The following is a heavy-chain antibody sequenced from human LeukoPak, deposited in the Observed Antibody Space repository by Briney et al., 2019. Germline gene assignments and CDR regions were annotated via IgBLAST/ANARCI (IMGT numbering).Heavy chain of an antibody. CDR2: INHSGST. J-gene: IGHJ4*02. Sequence: SETLSLTCAVYGGSFSGYYCSWIRQPPGKGLEWIGEINHSGSTNYNPSLKSRVTISVDTSKNQFSLKLSSVTAADTAVYYCASFLEPPEYYFDYWGQGTLVTVSS. CDR1: GGSFSGYY. CDR3: ASFLEPPEYYFDY. D-gene: IGHD1-1*01. V-gene: IGHV4-34*01.